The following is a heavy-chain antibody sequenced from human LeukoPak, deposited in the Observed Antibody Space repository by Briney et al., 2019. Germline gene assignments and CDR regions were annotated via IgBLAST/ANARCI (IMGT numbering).Heavy chain of an antibody. CDR3: AKDVYGDYGGLDY. CDR1: GFTFSTYA. CDR2: IRGSYGST. D-gene: IGHD4-17*01. V-gene: IGHV3-23*01. J-gene: IGHJ4*02. Sequence: PGGSLRLSCAASGFTFSTYALSWVRQAPGKGLEWLSSIRGSYGSTYYVDSVKGRFAISRDNSKNTLYLQMNSLRAEDTAVYYCAKDVYGDYGGLDYWGQGTLVTVSS.